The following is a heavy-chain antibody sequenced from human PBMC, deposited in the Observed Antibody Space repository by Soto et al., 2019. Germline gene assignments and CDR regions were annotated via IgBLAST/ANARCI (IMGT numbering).Heavy chain of an antibody. J-gene: IGHJ4*02. CDR3: TRGHSSGHLFDY. CDR2: ISRSSSTI. V-gene: IGHV3-48*02. Sequence: PGGSLRLSCAASGFTFSTYSMNWVRQAPGKGLEWVSYISRSSSTIYYADSVRGRFTISRDNAKNSLYLQMNSLRDDDTSMYYCTRGHSSGHLFDYWGQGTLVTVSS. CDR1: GFTFSTYS. D-gene: IGHD3-22*01.